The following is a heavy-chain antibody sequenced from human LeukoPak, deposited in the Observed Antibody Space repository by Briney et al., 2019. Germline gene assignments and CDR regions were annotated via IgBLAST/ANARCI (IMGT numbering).Heavy chain of an antibody. Sequence: GGSLRLSCAASGFTFSSYGMHWVRQAPGKGQEWVAVISYDGTTKYYADTVKGQFTISRDNSKSTLYLQINSLRAEDTAVYYCAKEATVKIGNALDIWGQGTMVTASS. CDR1: GFTFSSYG. J-gene: IGHJ3*02. CDR2: ISYDGTTK. D-gene: IGHD4-17*01. V-gene: IGHV3-30*18. CDR3: AKEATVKIGNALDI.